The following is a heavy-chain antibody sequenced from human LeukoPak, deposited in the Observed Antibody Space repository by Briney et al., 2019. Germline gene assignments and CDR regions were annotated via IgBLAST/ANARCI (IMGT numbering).Heavy chain of an antibody. CDR2: IYSGGST. CDR1: GFTVSSNY. J-gene: IGHJ6*02. D-gene: IGHD2-2*02. V-gene: IGHV3-53*05. Sequence: GGSLRLSCAASGFTVSSNYMSWVRQAPGKGLEWVSVIYSGGSTYYADSVKGRFTISRDNSKNTLYLQMNSLRAEDTAVYYCARDDCSSTSCYSYYYGMDVWGQGTTVTVSS. CDR3: ARDDCSSTSCYSYYYGMDV.